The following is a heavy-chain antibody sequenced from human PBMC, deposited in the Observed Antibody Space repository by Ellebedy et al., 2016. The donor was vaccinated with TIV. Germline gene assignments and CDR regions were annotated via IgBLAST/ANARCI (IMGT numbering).Heavy chain of an antibody. V-gene: IGHV4-59*08. D-gene: IGHD2-2*01. J-gene: IGHJ4*02. CDR1: GGSTSSYS. CDR3: ARLGGDQLLRHLIDF. Sequence: SETLSLTCTAPGGSTSSYSWSWIRQPPGKGLEWIGYISYSGSTNYNPSFKSRVTMSVHTSKNQFSLRLNPVTAADTAVYYCARLGGDQLLRHLIDFWGQGTLVTVSS. CDR2: ISYSGST.